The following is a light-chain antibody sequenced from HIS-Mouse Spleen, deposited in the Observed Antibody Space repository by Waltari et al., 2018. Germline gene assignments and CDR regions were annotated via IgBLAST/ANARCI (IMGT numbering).Light chain of an antibody. CDR1: ALQKQS. J-gene: IGLJ2*01. CDR2: EDS. V-gene: IGLV3-10*01. Sequence: SYELTQPPSVSVSPGQTARITCSGDALQKQSAYWYQQKSGQAPVLVIYEDSKRPSGIPERFSGSSSGTMATLTISGAQGEDEADYYCYSTDSSGNHRVFGGGTKLTVL. CDR3: YSTDSSGNHRV.